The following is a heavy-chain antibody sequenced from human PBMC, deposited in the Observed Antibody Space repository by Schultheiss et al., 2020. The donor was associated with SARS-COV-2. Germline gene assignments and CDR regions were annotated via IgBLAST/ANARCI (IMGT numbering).Heavy chain of an antibody. CDR3: ARDRDYDFWSGYYRGGRYYGMDV. CDR2: ISSSSSYI. V-gene: IGHV3-21*01. Sequence: GESLKISCAASGFTFSSYSMNWVRQAPGKGLEWVSAISSSSSYIYYADSVKGRFTISRDNAKNSLYLQMNSLRAEDTAVYYCARDRDYDFWSGYYRGGRYYGMDVWGQGTTVTVSS. D-gene: IGHD3-3*01. CDR1: GFTFSSYS. J-gene: IGHJ6*02.